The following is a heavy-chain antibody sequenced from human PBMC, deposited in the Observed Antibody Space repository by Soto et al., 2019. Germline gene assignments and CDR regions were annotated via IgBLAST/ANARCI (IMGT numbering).Heavy chain of an antibody. D-gene: IGHD2-15*01. Sequence: SETLSLTCTVSGVSISTSSYYWGWVRLAPGKGLEWIGSIYNTGGTYYNPSLNTRVTISVDTSKNQFSLNLNSMTAADTSVYYCVRHDACSSIRCFSGYF. J-gene: IGHJ2*01. V-gene: IGHV4-39*01. CDR2: IYNTGGT. CDR3: VRHDACSSIRCFSGYF. CDR1: GVSISTSSYY.